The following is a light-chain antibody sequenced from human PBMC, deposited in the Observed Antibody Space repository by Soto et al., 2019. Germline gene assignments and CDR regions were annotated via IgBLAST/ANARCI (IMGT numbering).Light chain of an antibody. CDR3: SSYTSSTGYV. Sequence: QSVLTQPVSVSGSPGQSITISCTGTSSDVGGYNYVSWYQQHPGKAPKLMIYEVSNRPSGVSNRFSGSKSGNTASLTISGLQAEDEADYYCSSYTSSTGYVFGTGTKVTVL. V-gene: IGLV2-14*01. J-gene: IGLJ1*01. CDR1: SSDVGGYNY. CDR2: EVS.